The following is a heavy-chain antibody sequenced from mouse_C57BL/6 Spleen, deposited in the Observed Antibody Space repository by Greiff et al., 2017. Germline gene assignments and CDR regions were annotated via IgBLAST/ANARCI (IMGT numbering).Heavy chain of an antibody. D-gene: IGHD2-3*01. CDR1: GYTFTSYW. CDR2: IDPNSGGT. J-gene: IGHJ2*01. Sequence: QVQLQQPGAELVKPGASVKLSCKASGYTFTSYWMHWVKQRPGRGLEWIGRIDPNSGGTKYNEKFKSKATLTVDKPSITAYMQLSSLTSEASAVYYCAREDDGYYPYWGQGTTLTVSS. V-gene: IGHV1-72*01. CDR3: AREDDGYYPY.